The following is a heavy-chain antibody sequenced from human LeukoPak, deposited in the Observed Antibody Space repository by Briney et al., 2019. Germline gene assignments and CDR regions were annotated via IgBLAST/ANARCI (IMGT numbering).Heavy chain of an antibody. Sequence: GGSLRLSCAASGFAFSSYGMHWVRQAPGKGLEWVAYIHYDSTTEDYADSVKGRFTISRDNAKNSLYLQMNSLRAEDTALYYCARDREGSSSWDYWGQGTLVTVSS. V-gene: IGHV3-30*02. J-gene: IGHJ4*02. CDR2: IHYDSTTE. D-gene: IGHD6-13*01. CDR1: GFAFSSYG. CDR3: ARDREGSSSWDY.